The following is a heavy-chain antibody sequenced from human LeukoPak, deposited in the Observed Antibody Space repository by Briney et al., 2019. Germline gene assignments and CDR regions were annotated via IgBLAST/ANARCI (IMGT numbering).Heavy chain of an antibody. Sequence: GRSLRLSCAASGFTFSSYGMHWVRQAPGKGLEWVAVISYDGSNKYYADSVKGRFTISRDNSKNTLYLQMNSLRAEDTAVYYCAKDGKRAVVWGYYFDCWGQGTLVTVSS. CDR1: GFTFSSYG. V-gene: IGHV3-30*18. CDR3: AKDGKRAVVWGYYFDC. CDR2: ISYDGSNK. J-gene: IGHJ4*02. D-gene: IGHD4-23*01.